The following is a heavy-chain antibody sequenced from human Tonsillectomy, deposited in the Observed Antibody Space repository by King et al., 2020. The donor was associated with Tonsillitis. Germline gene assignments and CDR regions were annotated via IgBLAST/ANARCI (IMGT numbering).Heavy chain of an antibody. CDR2: IYYTGST. CDR1: GGSISTDGYF. J-gene: IGHJ4*02. CDR3: AGSGATLDY. D-gene: IGHD2-15*01. V-gene: IGHV4-31*03. Sequence: QLQESGPGLVKPSQTLSLTCTVSGGSISTDGYFWSWIRQHPEKGLEWIAYIYYTGSTYYNPSLKSRVTISVDRSKNQFSLKVSSVTAADTAVYYCAGSGATLDYWGQGTLVTVSA.